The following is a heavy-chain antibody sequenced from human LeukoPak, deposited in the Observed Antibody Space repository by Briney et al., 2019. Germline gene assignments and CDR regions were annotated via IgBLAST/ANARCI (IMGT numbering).Heavy chain of an antibody. CDR3: ARVGQSTDCTGGSCYLDY. J-gene: IGHJ4*02. D-gene: IGHD2-8*02. Sequence: PSETLSLTCTVSGGSISSYYWNWIRQPPGEGLEWIGYFHYSGSTNYNPSLKSRVTISVDTSKNQFSLKLSSVTAADTAVYYCARVGQSTDCTGGSCYLDYWGQGTLVTVSS. V-gene: IGHV4-59*01. CDR1: GGSISSYY. CDR2: FHYSGST.